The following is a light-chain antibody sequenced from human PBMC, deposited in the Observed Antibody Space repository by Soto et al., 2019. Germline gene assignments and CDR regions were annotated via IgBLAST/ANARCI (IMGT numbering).Light chain of an antibody. Sequence: QSVLTQPPSASGSPGQSVAISCTGTSSDVGVYNYVSWYQQHPGKAPKLMIYEVNKRPSGVPDRFSGSKSGNTASLTVSGLQAEDEADYYCSSYAGSSNVFGTGTKLTVL. CDR1: SSDVGVYNY. V-gene: IGLV2-8*01. CDR2: EVN. CDR3: SSYAGSSNV. J-gene: IGLJ1*01.